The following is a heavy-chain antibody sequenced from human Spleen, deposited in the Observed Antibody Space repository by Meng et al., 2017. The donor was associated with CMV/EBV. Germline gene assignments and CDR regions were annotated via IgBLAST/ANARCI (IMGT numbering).Heavy chain of an antibody. CDR2: INSDGSST. CDR1: GFTFNDYW. D-gene: IGHD5-18*01. Sequence: GGSLRLSCTASGFTFNDYWLYWVRQAPGKGLVWVSRINSDGSSTTYADSVRDRFTTSRDNANNVLYLEMDSLRAEDTAVYFCARGTQLGYWTPDYYYGLDVWGQGTTVTVSS. CDR3: ARGTQLGYWTPDYYYGLDV. J-gene: IGHJ6*02. V-gene: IGHV3-74*01.